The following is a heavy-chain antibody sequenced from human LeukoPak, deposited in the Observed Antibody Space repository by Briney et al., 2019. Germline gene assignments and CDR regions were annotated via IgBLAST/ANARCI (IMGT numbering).Heavy chain of an antibody. CDR1: GYTLTEVS. J-gene: IGHJ4*02. D-gene: IGHD6-13*01. Sequence: ASVKVSCKISGYTLTEVSMHWVRQAPGKGLEWMARFDPEDGVTLSAQRFQGRLTMTEDTSADTAYMELSSLTSDDTALYYCATGTVSSSWLGIFDFWGQGTLVTVSS. CDR3: ATGTVSSSWLGIFDF. CDR2: FDPEDGVT. V-gene: IGHV1-24*01.